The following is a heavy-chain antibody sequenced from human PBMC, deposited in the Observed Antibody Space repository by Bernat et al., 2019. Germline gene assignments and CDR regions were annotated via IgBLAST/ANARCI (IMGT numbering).Heavy chain of an antibody. CDR3: ARAGGSIGWFSFDN. V-gene: IGHV3-13*01. D-gene: IGHD6-19*01. CDR2: INTGGNA. CDR1: GFTFSTYD. Sequence: EVQLVESGGGLVQPGGSLRLSCVASGFTFSTYDMHWVRQATGKGLEWVSSINTGGNAYYPGSVKGRFTMSRENANNCLYLQMNGLRAGDTAVYYCARAGGSIGWFSFDNWGQGVLVTVSA. J-gene: IGHJ4*02.